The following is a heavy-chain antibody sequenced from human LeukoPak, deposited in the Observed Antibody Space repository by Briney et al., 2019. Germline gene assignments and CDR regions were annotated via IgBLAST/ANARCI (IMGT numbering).Heavy chain of an antibody. Sequence: GGSLRLSCAASGFTFRSYAMSWVRQAPGKGLEWVSAISGSGGSTYYADSVKGRFTISRDNSKNTLYLQMNSLRAEDTAVYYCAKQRRLLYYMDAWGKGTTVTVSS. CDR3: AKQRRLLYYMDA. D-gene: IGHD2-15*01. V-gene: IGHV3-23*01. CDR2: ISGSGGST. J-gene: IGHJ6*03. CDR1: GFTFRSYA.